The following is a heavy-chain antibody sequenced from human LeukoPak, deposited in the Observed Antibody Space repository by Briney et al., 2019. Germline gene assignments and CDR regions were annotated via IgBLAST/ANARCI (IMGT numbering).Heavy chain of an antibody. J-gene: IGHJ4*02. V-gene: IGHV3-74*01. CDR1: GFTFSSYW. Sequence: PGGSLRLSCAASGFTFSSYWMHWVRQPPGKGLVWVSRISSDGSSTNYADSVKGRFTISRDNAKNTLYLQINSLRAEDTAVYYCASAPFSSSSCWGQGTLVTVSS. CDR2: ISSDGSST. D-gene: IGHD2-2*01. CDR3: ASAPFSSSSC.